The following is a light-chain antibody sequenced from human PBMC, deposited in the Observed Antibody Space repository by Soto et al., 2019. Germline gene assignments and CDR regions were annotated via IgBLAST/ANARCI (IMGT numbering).Light chain of an antibody. CDR1: TSDIGAYDY. J-gene: IGLJ1*01. CDR2: EVT. Sequence: QSVLAQPASVSGSPGQSITIPCTGTTSDIGAYDYVSWYQQHPGKVPKLIIFEVTKRPSGFSSRFSGSKSGNTASLTISGLQADDEADYYCLSYGGSNNYVFGTGTKVTVL. V-gene: IGLV2-14*01. CDR3: LSYGGSNNYV.